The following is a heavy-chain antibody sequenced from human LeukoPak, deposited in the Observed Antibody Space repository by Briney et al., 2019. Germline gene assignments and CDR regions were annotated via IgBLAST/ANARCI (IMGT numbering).Heavy chain of an antibody. CDR2: ISSSSPYI. D-gene: IGHD5-12*01. V-gene: IGHV3-21*01. J-gene: IGHJ4*02. Sequence: GGSLRLSCAASGFTFSDYSMNWVRQAPGKGLEWVASISSSSPYIYYTDSVKGRFTISRDNSKNTLYLQMNSLRAEDTAVYYCAKDKGHTVATIMGVGDYWGQGTLVTVSS. CDR1: GFTFSDYS. CDR3: AKDKGHTVATIMGVGDY.